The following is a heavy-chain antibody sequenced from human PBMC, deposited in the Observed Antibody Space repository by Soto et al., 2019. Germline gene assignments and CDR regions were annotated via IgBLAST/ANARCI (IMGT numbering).Heavy chain of an antibody. Sequence: EVQLVQSGAEVKKPGESLKISCRGSGYSFINDWIGWVRQMPGKGLEWMGIIYLGDSDTRYSPSFQGQATISADKSITTAYLQWNRLKASDAAIYYCARRTANPYWYFDLWGRGTLVTVSS. CDR1: GYSFINDW. J-gene: IGHJ2*01. CDR2: IYLGDSDT. CDR3: ARRTANPYWYFDL. D-gene: IGHD2-21*02. V-gene: IGHV5-51*01.